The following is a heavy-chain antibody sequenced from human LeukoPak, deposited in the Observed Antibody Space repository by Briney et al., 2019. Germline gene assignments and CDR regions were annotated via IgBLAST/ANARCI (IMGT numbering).Heavy chain of an antibody. CDR3: AKGSGGSDYTPAVDY. J-gene: IGHJ4*02. CDR2: IWYDGSNK. Sequence: GGSLRLSCAASGFTFGSYGMHWVRQAPGRGLEWVAVIWYDGSNKYYADSVKGRFTISRDNSKNTLYLQMNSLRAEDTAVYYCAKGSGGSDYTPAVDYWGQGTLVTVSS. V-gene: IGHV3-33*06. CDR1: GFTFGSYG. D-gene: IGHD4-11*01.